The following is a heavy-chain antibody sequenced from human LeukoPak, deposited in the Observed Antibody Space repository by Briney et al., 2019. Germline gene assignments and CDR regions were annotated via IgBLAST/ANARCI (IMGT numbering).Heavy chain of an antibody. J-gene: IGHJ4*02. V-gene: IGHV4-4*07. Sequence: SGTLSLTCTVSGGSISSYYWSWIRQPAGKGLEWIGRIYTSGSTNYNPSLKSRVTMSVDTSKNQFSMKLSSVTAADTAVYYCARSPNWVGATRGGFDYWGQGTLVTVSS. CDR2: IYTSGST. D-gene: IGHD1-26*01. CDR3: ARSPNWVGATRGGFDY. CDR1: GGSISSYY.